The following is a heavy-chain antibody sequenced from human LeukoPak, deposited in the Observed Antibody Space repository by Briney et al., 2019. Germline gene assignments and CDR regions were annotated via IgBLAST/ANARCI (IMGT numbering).Heavy chain of an antibody. D-gene: IGHD5/OR15-5a*01. V-gene: IGHV1-2*02. J-gene: IGHJ3*02. CDR1: GYTFTGYY. CDR3: ARMNDTSAFDI. Sequence: ASVKVSCKASGYTFTGYYIHWVRQASGQGLEWMGWISPNSGGTNYAQKFQGSVTMTTDTSISTAYMELSRLRSDDTALYYCARMNDTSAFDIWGQGTMVTVSS. CDR2: ISPNSGGT.